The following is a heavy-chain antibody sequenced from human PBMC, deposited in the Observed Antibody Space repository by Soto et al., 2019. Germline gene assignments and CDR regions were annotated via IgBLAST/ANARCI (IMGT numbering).Heavy chain of an antibody. V-gene: IGHV5-51*01. Sequence: GESLKISCKGSGYSFTSYWIGWVRQMPGKGLEWMGIIYPGDSDTRYSPSFQGQVTISADKSISTAYLQWSSLKASDTAMYYCATSDEAAAVTNPYYYYGMDVWGQGTTVTVSS. CDR1: GYSFTSYW. CDR3: ATSDEAAAVTNPYYYYGMDV. CDR2: IYPGDSDT. J-gene: IGHJ6*02. D-gene: IGHD6-13*01.